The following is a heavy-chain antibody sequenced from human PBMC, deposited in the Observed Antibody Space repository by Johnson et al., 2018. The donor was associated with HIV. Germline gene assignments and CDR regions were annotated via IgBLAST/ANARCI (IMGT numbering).Heavy chain of an antibody. CDR1: GFTFSSYA. CDR2: ISYDGSNK. V-gene: IGHV3-30*04. D-gene: IGHD3-22*01. CDR3: AGSTLDITMIVVVPDAFDI. J-gene: IGHJ3*02. Sequence: QVQLVESGGGVVQPGRSLRLSCAASGFTFSSYAMHWVRQAPGKGLEWVAVISYDGSNKYYADSVKGRFNISRDNYKNTLYLQMNSLRAEDTAVYYCAGSTLDITMIVVVPDAFDIWGQGTMVTVSS.